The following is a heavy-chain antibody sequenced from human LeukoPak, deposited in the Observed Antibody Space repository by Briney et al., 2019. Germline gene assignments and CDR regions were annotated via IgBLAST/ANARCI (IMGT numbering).Heavy chain of an antibody. CDR1: GFTFSSYA. D-gene: IGHD1-26*01. CDR2: ISGSGGST. V-gene: IGHV3-23*01. J-gene: IGHJ4*02. Sequence: GGSLRLSCATSGFTFSSYAMSWVRQAPGKGLEWVSAISGSGGSTYYADSVKGRFTISRDNSKNTLYLQMNSLRAEDTAVYYCVKAGPLERSYYFDYWGQGTLVTVSS. CDR3: VKAGPLERSYYFDY.